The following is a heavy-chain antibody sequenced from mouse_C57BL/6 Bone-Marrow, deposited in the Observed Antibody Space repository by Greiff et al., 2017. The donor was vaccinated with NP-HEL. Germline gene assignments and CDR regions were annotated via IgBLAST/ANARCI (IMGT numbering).Heavy chain of an antibody. Sequence: LVESGAELARPGASVKLSCKASGYTFTSYGISWVKQRTGQGLEWIGEIYPRSGNTYYNEKFKGKATLTADKSSSTAYMELRSLTSEDSAVYFCARDDYGYYYAMDYWGQGTSVTVSS. CDR1: GYTFTSYG. D-gene: IGHD2-4*01. J-gene: IGHJ4*01. CDR2: IYPRSGNT. CDR3: ARDDYGYYYAMDY. V-gene: IGHV1-81*01.